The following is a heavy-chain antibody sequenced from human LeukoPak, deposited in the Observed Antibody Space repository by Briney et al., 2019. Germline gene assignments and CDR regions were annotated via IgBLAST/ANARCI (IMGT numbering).Heavy chain of an antibody. CDR2: FDPEDGDT. Sequence: ASVNVSCNVSGYTLTELSMHWVRQAPGKGLEWLGGFDPEDGDTIYAQKFQGRVTIPADKSTSTAYMELSSLRSEDTAVYYCARDPSSFGVVSWFDPWGQGTLVTVSS. D-gene: IGHD3-3*01. J-gene: IGHJ5*02. CDR3: ARDPSSFGVVSWFDP. CDR1: GYTLTELS. V-gene: IGHV1-24*01.